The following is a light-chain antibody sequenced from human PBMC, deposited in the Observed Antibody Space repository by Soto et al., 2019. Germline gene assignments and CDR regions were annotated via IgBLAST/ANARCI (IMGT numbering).Light chain of an antibody. CDR3: SSFTTSSTLV. Sequence: QSALTQPASVSGSPGQSIAISCTGTSGDVGAFNYVSWFQQHPGRGPKIILYDVSSRPSGISNRFSGAKSGNTASLTISGLQAEDEANYYCSSFTTSSTLVFGGGTKLTVL. V-gene: IGLV2-14*03. CDR1: SGDVGAFNY. J-gene: IGLJ2*01. CDR2: DVS.